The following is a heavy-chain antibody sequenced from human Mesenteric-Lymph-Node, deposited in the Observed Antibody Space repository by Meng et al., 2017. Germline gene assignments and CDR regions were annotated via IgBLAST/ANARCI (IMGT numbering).Heavy chain of an antibody. CDR2: INPSGGST. Sequence: VQLVQSGAEVKKPGASLMVSCKASGYTFINYGISWVRQAPGQGLEWMGIINPSGGSTSYAQKFQGRVTMTRDTSTSTVYMELRSLRSDDTAVYYCARGVFEYSSSGCGYWGQGTLVTVSS. CDR3: ARGVFEYSSSGCGY. J-gene: IGHJ4*02. D-gene: IGHD6-6*01. CDR1: GYTFINYG. V-gene: IGHV1-46*01.